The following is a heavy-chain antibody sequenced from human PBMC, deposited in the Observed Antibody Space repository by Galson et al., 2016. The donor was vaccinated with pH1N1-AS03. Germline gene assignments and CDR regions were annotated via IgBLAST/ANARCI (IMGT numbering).Heavy chain of an antibody. V-gene: IGHV1-3*01. D-gene: IGHD3-10*01. Sequence: SVKVSCKASGYTFTSYAMHWVRQAPGQRLEWMGWINAGNGNTKYSQKFQGRVTITADIFTNTAYMELSGLSSEDTAVYYCARGLTYHFGSGSVFWGQGTLVTVSS. CDR1: GYTFTSYA. CDR2: INAGNGNT. J-gene: IGHJ4*02. CDR3: ARGLTYHFGSGSVF.